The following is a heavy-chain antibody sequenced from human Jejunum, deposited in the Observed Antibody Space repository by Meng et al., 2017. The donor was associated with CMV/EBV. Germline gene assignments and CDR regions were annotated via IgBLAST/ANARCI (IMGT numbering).Heavy chain of an antibody. V-gene: IGHV3-53*01. D-gene: IGHD2-15*01. Sequence: WTAYGFSVGVGHMNWVRQAPGKGLEWVSVICRGETTHYADSVKGRFIISRDNSRNTVYLQMDSLRAEDTAVYYCVVGHDSRKVAYWGRGTLVTVSS. CDR1: GFSVGVGH. CDR2: ICRGETT. J-gene: IGHJ4*02. CDR3: VVGHDSRKVAY.